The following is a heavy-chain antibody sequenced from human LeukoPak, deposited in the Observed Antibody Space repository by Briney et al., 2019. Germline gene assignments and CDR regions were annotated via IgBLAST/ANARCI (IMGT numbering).Heavy chain of an antibody. CDR3: ARAYYDFWSGSDNWFDP. CDR1: GFTFDDYA. J-gene: IGHJ5*02. CDR2: ISWNSGSI. V-gene: IGHV3-9*01. D-gene: IGHD3-3*01. Sequence: SGGSLRLSCAASGFTFDDYAMHWVRQAPGKGLEWVSGISWNSGSIGYADSVKGRFTISRDNAKNSLYLQMNSLRAEDTALYYCARAYYDFWSGSDNWFDPWGQGTLVTVSS.